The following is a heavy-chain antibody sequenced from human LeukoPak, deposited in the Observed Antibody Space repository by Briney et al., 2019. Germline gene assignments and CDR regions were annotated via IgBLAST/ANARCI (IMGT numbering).Heavy chain of an antibody. Sequence: GESLKISCKGPGYSFINYWIGWVRQMPGEGLEWMGIIYPGDSDTRYSPSFQGQVTISADKSISTAYLQWSSLKASDTAMYYCALKVGARGGWFDPWGQGTLVTVSS. J-gene: IGHJ5*02. CDR3: ALKVGARGGWFDP. CDR2: IYPGDSDT. V-gene: IGHV5-51*01. D-gene: IGHD1-26*01. CDR1: GYSFINYW.